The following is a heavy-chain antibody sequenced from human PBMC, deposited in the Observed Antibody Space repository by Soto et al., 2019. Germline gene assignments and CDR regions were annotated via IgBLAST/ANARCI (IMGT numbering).Heavy chain of an antibody. CDR1: GGSISSGDYY. Sequence: QVQLQESGPGLVKPSQTLSLTCTVSGGSISSGDYYWNWIRQPPGKGLEWIGNIYYSGSTYYNPSLKSRLTISVDTSENQFPLRLSSVTAADTAVYFCARNGYCTNGVCYTVFDYWGQGTLVTVSS. D-gene: IGHD2-8*01. J-gene: IGHJ4*02. CDR2: IYYSGST. CDR3: ARNGYCTNGVCYTVFDY. V-gene: IGHV4-30-4*01.